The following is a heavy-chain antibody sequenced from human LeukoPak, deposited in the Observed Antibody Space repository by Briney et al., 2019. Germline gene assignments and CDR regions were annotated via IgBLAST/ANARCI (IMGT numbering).Heavy chain of an antibody. CDR2: ISYDGSNK. V-gene: IGHV3-30-3*01. D-gene: IGHD6-13*01. J-gene: IGHJ4*02. CDR1: GFTFSSYA. Sequence: GGSLRLSCAASGFTFSSYAMHWVRQAPGKGLEWVAVISYDGSNKYYADSVKGRFTISRDNSKNTLFLQMNSLRAEDTAVYYCARDRDLYSSSWYTVVDYWGQGTLVTVSS. CDR3: ARDRDLYSSSWYTVVDY.